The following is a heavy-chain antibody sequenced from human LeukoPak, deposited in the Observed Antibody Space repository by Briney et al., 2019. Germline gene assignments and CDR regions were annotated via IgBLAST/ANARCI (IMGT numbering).Heavy chain of an antibody. CDR2: INHSGGT. CDR3: ARPMTYYYDSSGYRTFSN. Sequence: SETLSLTCAVYGGSFSDYYWSWIRQPPGKGLEWIGEINHSGGTNYNPSLKSRVTISVDTSKNQFSLKLSSVTAADTAVYYCARPMTYYYDSSGYRTFSNWGQGTLVTVSS. V-gene: IGHV4-34*01. D-gene: IGHD3-22*01. J-gene: IGHJ4*02. CDR1: GGSFSDYY.